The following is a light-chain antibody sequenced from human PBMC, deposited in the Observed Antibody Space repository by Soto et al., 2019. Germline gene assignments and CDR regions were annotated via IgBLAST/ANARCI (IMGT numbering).Light chain of an antibody. CDR2: WAS. J-gene: IGKJ1*01. V-gene: IGKV4-1*01. CDR3: QHYYSSPRT. Sequence: SCKSSQSVLFSSNNKNYLAWYQQKPGQPPKLLIYWASARESGVPDRFSGSGSGTDFTLTISSLQAEDVAVYYCQHYYSSPRTFGQGTKVEIK. CDR1: QSVLFSSNNKNY.